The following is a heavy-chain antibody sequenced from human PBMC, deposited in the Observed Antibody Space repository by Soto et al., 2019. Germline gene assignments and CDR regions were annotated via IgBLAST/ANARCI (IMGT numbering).Heavy chain of an antibody. CDR1: GGSITGYY. CDR3: ARDFFDSSDYTTNWFDP. Sequence: SETLSLTCTVSGGSITGYYWSWIRQPPGKGPEWIGNIHYSGNAYYNPSLKSRVTISVDTSKNQFSLELTSVTAADAALYYCARDFFDSSDYTTNWFDPWGQGTLVTVSS. D-gene: IGHD3-22*01. CDR2: IHYSGNA. J-gene: IGHJ5*02. V-gene: IGHV4-59*08.